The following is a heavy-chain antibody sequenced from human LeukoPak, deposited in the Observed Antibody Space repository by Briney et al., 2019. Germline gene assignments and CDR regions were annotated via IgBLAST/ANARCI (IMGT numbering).Heavy chain of an antibody. D-gene: IGHD4-17*01. CDR2: ISGIGDST. J-gene: IGHJ2*01. V-gene: IGHV3-23*01. CDR1: GFTFRNYA. CDR3: AKDRSFYGAPWYLDI. Sequence: GGSLRLSCVASGFTFRNYAMSWVRQAPGKGLEWVSTISGIGDSTYYADSVKGRFTISRDNSKSILYLQMNSLRPEDTATYYCAKDRSFYGAPWYLDIWGRGTLVTVSP.